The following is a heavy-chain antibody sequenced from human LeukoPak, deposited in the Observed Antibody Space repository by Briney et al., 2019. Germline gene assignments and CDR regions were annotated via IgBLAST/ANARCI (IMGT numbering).Heavy chain of an antibody. CDR2: IYPDDSRT. D-gene: IGHD3-9*01. CDR3: ARPDYFASHD. V-gene: IGHV5-51*01. CDR1: GYNFPKSW. J-gene: IGHJ4*02. Sequence: GESPKISCQASGYNFPKSWIGWVRQMPDKGLEWVAIIYPDDSRTNYSPSFQGHVTISVDRSINTAYLQWSSLRASDTAMYYCARPDYFASHDWGQGTLVTVST.